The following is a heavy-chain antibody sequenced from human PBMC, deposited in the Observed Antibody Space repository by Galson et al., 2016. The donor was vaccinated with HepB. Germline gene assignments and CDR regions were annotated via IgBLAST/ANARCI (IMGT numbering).Heavy chain of an antibody. CDR1: GYTFTNFY. CDR3: ARDWGPYSRYGMGG. Sequence: SVKVSCKASGYTFTNFYITWVRQAAGQGLEWMGWISGYNGETNYAQKPQGRVTMTTDASTSTAYMELRSLGAEDTAVYYCARDWGPYSRYGMGGWGQGTSVTVSS. CDR2: ISGYNGET. J-gene: IGHJ6*02. D-gene: IGHD2-21*01. V-gene: IGHV1-18*01.